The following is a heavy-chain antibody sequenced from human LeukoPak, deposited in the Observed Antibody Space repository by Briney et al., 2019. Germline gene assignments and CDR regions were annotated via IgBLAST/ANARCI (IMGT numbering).Heavy chain of an antibody. J-gene: IGHJ3*01. CDR3: TTDAPYYYGSGTKTDAFDL. V-gene: IGHV3-15*01. CDR2: IKSKISGGTT. Sequence: GGSLRLSCAASGFTFSNAWMYWVRQAPGKGPEWVGRIKSKISGGTTGYAAPVKGRFTISRDDSKNTLYLQMNSLKTEDTAVYYCTTDAPYYYGSGTKTDAFDLWGQGTMVTVSS. D-gene: IGHD3-10*01. CDR1: GFTFSNAW.